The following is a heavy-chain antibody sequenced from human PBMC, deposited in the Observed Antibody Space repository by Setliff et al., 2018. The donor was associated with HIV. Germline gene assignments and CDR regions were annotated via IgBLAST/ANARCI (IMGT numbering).Heavy chain of an antibody. J-gene: IGHJ4*01. CDR2: ISSGPTYI. Sequence: GGSLRLSCAASGFTFSTYSMTWVRQAPGKGLEWVSSISSGPTYIYYADSLKGRFTISRDNAKNSLYLQMNGLRDEDTAVYYCATVHPYYFDYWGHGTLVTVSS. CDR1: GFTFSTYS. V-gene: IGHV3-21*01. CDR3: ATVHPYYFDY.